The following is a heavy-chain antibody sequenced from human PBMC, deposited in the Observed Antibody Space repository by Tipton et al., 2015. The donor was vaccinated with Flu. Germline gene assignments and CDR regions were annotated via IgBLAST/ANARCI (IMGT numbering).Heavy chain of an antibody. CDR2: ISGSGGST. V-gene: IGHV3-23*01. Sequence: SLRLSCAASGFTFSSYAMSWVRQAPGKGLEWVSAISGSGGSTYYADSVKGRFTISRDNSKNTLYLQMNSLRAEDTAVYYCATGPWGMGLFGWFDPWGQGTLVTVSS. CDR1: GFTFSSYA. J-gene: IGHJ5*02. D-gene: IGHD7-27*01. CDR3: ATGPWGMGLFGWFDP.